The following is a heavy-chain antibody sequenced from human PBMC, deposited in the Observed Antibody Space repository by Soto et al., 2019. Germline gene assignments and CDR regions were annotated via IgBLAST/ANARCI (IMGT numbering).Heavy chain of an antibody. V-gene: IGHV3-23*01. Sequence: HPRGSLRLSCAASGFTFNSYAMSWVRQAPGKGLEWVSSISGSGTNTYYADSVRGRFTISSDNSKNTLYLQMNSLRVEDTAVYYCAKCSFGGSYYFPFDYWGQGTLVTVSS. J-gene: IGHJ4*02. CDR1: GFTFNSYA. CDR2: ISGSGTNT. CDR3: AKCSFGGSYYFPFDY. D-gene: IGHD1-26*01.